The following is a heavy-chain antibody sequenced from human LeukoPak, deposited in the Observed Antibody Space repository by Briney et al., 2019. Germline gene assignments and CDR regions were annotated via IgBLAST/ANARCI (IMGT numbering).Heavy chain of an antibody. Sequence: GESLEISCKASGYSFTSYWIGLGRQRAGEGLEWMGIISAVDCGTRYSPSFKGQVTISADKSISTDYLQWSSLTASDTDMYYCGRRIAAAEIIDHWGQGTLVTVSS. CDR3: GRRIAAAEIIDH. V-gene: IGHV5-51*01. CDR1: GYSFTSYW. J-gene: IGHJ1*01. D-gene: IGHD6-13*01. CDR2: ISAVDCGT.